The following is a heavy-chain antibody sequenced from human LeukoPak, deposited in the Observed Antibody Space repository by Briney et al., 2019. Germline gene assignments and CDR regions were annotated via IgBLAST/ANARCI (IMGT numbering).Heavy chain of an antibody. CDR1: GFTFSGYN. CDR3: ARVVATIFYTPIYFDY. CDR2: ISSSSSTI. J-gene: IGHJ4*02. Sequence: GGSLRLSCAASGFTFSGYNLNWVRQAPGKGLEWVSYISSSSSTIYYADSVKGRFTISRDNAKNSLYLQMNSLRDEDTAVYYCARVVATIFYTPIYFDYWGQGTLVTVSS. D-gene: IGHD3-3*01. V-gene: IGHV3-48*02.